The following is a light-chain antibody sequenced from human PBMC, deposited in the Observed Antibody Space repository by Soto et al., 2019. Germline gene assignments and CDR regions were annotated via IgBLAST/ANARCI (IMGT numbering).Light chain of an antibody. CDR3: MQALQTPGLT. CDR1: QSLLHSNGYNC. V-gene: IGKV2-28*01. CDR2: LGS. J-gene: IGKJ4*01. Sequence: DLVMTQSPLSLPVTPGEPASISCRSSQSLLHSNGYNCLDWYLQKPGQSPQLLIYLGSNRASGVPDRFSGSGSGTDFTLKISRVEAEDVGIYYCMQALQTPGLTFGGGTKVEIK.